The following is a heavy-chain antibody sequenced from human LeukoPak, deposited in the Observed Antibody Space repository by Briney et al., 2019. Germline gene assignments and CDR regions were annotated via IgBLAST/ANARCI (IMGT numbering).Heavy chain of an antibody. CDR2: IIPILGIA. CDR3: ARAVVVPAADYYYYGMDV. J-gene: IGHJ6*02. CDR1: GGTFISYA. V-gene: IGHV1-69*04. D-gene: IGHD2-2*01. Sequence: SVKVSCKASGGTFISYAISWVRQAPGQGLEWMGRIIPILGIANYAQKFQGRVTITADKSTSTAYMELSSLRSEDTAVYYCARAVVVPAADYYYYGMDVWGQGTTVSVSS.